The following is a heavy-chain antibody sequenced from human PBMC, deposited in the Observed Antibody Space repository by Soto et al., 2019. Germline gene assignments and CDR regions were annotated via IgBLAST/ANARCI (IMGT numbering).Heavy chain of an antibody. CDR3: ARHSLDCSGWSIYY. CDR1: GVPCSTYS. Sequence: EVHLVESGGGLVKPGGSLRISCAAAGVPCSTYSMTWVRQAPWKGLEWVSSISSRRYYIYYSYSVRGRFSISRDYAKSSLSLQMNSLRAEDTAVYYCARHSLDCSGWSIYYWGQGTLVTVSS. V-gene: IGHV3-21*01. CDR2: ISSRRYYI. J-gene: IGHJ4*02. D-gene: IGHD6-19*01.